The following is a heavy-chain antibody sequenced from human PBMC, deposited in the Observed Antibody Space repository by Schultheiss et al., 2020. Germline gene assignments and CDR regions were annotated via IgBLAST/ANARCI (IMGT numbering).Heavy chain of an antibody. CDR2: INHSGST. CDR1: GGSFSGYY. CDR3: ARHTHSSSWFAY. J-gene: IGHJ4*02. D-gene: IGHD6-13*01. V-gene: IGHV4-34*01. Sequence: SQTLSLTCAVYGGSFSGYYWSWIRQPPGKGLEWIGEINHSGSTNYNPSLKSRVTISVDTSKNQFSLKLSSVTAADTAVYYCARHTHSSSWFAYWGQGTLVTVSS.